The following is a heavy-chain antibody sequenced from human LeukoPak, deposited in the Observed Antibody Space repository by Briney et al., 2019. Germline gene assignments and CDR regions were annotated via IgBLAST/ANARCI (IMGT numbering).Heavy chain of an antibody. CDR1: GGTFSSYA. J-gene: IGHJ6*03. CDR2: IIPIFGTA. Sequence: ASVKVSCKASGGTFSSYAISWVRQAPGQGLEWMGGIIPIFGTANYAQKFQGRVTITTDESTSTAYMELSSLRSEDTAVYYCARADYSNYGQFNYYYYYMDVWGKGTTVTVSS. D-gene: IGHD4-11*01. CDR3: ARADYSNYGQFNYYYYYMDV. V-gene: IGHV1-69*05.